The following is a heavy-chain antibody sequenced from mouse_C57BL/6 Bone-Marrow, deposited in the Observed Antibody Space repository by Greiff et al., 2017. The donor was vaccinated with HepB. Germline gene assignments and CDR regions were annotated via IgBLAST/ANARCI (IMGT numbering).Heavy chain of an antibody. Sequence: DVMLVESGGGLVKPGGSLKLSCAASGFTFSDYGMHWVRQAPEKGLEWVAYISSGSSTIYYADTVKGRFTISRDNAKNTLFLQMTSLRSEDTAMYYCARPSQLRLRYAMDYWGQGTSVTVSS. D-gene: IGHD3-2*02. CDR2: ISSGSSTI. CDR1: GFTFSDYG. V-gene: IGHV5-17*01. J-gene: IGHJ4*01. CDR3: ARPSQLRLRYAMDY.